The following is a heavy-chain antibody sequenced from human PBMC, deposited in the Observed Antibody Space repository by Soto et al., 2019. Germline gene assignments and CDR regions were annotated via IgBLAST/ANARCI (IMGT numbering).Heavy chain of an antibody. CDR2: IHYSGST. CDR3: ARQTPGTYGGYLDS. Sequence: SETLSLTCSVSGGSINNYYWSWIRQPPGKGLEWIAYIHYSGSTKYNPSLQSRATISVDTSKNQFSLKLNSVTAEDTAVYFCARQTPGTYGGYLDSWGQGTLVTVFS. V-gene: IGHV4-59*01. CDR1: GGSINNYY. J-gene: IGHJ4*02. D-gene: IGHD4-17*01.